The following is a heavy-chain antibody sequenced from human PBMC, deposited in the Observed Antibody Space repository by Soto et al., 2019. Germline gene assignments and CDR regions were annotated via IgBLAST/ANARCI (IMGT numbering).Heavy chain of an antibody. V-gene: IGHV3-9*01. J-gene: IGHJ6*02. CDR1: GFTLDDYG. CDR3: ATERRLHISGWSRPSGYYGMDG. Sequence: VQLVESGGGVVQPGRSLRLSCVVSGFTLDDYGLYWVRQAPGTGLEWVSGISWNGDYIGYADSVKGRFTISRANAKNARYLQMNSPRAEDTAFYYCATERRLHISGWSRPSGYYGMDGWGQGTTGTVSS. CDR2: ISWNGDYI. D-gene: IGHD6-19*01.